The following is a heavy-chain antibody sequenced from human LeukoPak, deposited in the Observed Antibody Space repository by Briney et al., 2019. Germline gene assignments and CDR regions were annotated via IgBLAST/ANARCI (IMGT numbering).Heavy chain of an antibody. CDR1: TYTFTDNS. J-gene: IGHJ4*02. CDR2: INPNSGDT. D-gene: IGHD3-10*01. CDR3: ARENSFGSGSYIFDS. Sequence: ASVKVSCKASTYTFTDNSIHWVRQAPGQGPQWMGWINPNSGDTHYARNFQDRVTLTRDTSLSTAYMELTSLRSHDTDMYYCARENSFGSGSYIFDSWGQGTLVTVSS. V-gene: IGHV1-2*02.